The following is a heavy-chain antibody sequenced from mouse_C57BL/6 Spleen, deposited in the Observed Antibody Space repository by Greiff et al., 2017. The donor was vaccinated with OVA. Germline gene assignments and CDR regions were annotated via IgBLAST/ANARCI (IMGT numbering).Heavy chain of an antibody. V-gene: IGHV1-82*01. D-gene: IGHD1-1*01. CDR1: GYAFSSSW. Sequence: VKLMESGPELVKPGASVKISCKASGYAFSSSWMNWVKQRPGKGLEWIGRIYPGDGDTNYNGKFKGKATLTADKSSSTAYMQLSSLTSEDSAVYFCARSGLITTVVATDYAMDYWGQGTSVTVSS. CDR2: IYPGDGDT. J-gene: IGHJ4*01. CDR3: ARSGLITTVVATDYAMDY.